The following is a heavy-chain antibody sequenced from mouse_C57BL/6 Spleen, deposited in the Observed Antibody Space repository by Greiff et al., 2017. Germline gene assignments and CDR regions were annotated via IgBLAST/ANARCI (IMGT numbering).Heavy chain of an antibody. Sequence: EVKLVESGGGLVQPGGSLKLSCAASGFTFSDYYMYWVRQTPEKRLEWVAYISNGGGSTYYPDTVQGRFTISRDNAKNTLYLQMSRLKSEDTAMYYCARRYGPWYFDVWGTGTTVTVSS. J-gene: IGHJ1*03. V-gene: IGHV5-12*01. CDR3: ARRYGPWYFDV. D-gene: IGHD2-10*02. CDR1: GFTFSDYY. CDR2: ISNGGGST.